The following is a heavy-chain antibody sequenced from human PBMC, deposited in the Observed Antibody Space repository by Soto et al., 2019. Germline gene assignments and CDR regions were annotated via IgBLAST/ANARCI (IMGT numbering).Heavy chain of an antibody. CDR2: IDPSDSYT. V-gene: IGHV5-10-1*01. CDR3: ASFNIDALNP. D-gene: IGHD2-15*01. CDR1: GYTFTTYW. J-gene: IGHJ5*02. Sequence: PGESLKISCKGSGYTFTTYWISWLRQMPGKGLEWMGRIDPSDSYTNYSPSFQGNLPTSAEKSISTAYLKWSSLKASDPPVFSCASFNIDALNPWAKETLLTVSS.